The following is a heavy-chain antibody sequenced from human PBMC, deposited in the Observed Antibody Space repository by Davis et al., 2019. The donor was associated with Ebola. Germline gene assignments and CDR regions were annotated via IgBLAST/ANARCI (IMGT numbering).Heavy chain of an antibody. CDR1: GGTFSSYA. D-gene: IGHD2-2*01. Sequence: SVKVSCKASGGTFSSYAISWVRQAPGQGLEWMGGIIPIFGTANYAQKLQGRVTMTTDTSASTAYMELSSLRSEDTAVYYCARAYCSSTSCYYGMDVWGQGTTVTVSS. V-gene: IGHV1-69*05. CDR2: IIPIFGTA. J-gene: IGHJ6*02. CDR3: ARAYCSSTSCYYGMDV.